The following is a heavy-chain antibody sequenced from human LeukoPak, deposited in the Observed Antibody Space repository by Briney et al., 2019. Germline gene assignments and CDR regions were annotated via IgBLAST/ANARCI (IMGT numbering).Heavy chain of an antibody. J-gene: IGHJ4*02. CDR3: ASARYYDYVWGSYRLSSGFDY. CDR2: INHSGST. Sequence: PSETLSLTCSVYGGSFSGYYWSWIRQPPGKGLEWFGEINHSGSTNFNPSLKSRVTISLDTSKSQFSLKLSSVTAADTAVYYCASARYYDYVWGSYRLSSGFDYWGQGTLVTVSS. CDR1: GGSFSGYY. D-gene: IGHD3-16*02. V-gene: IGHV4-34*01.